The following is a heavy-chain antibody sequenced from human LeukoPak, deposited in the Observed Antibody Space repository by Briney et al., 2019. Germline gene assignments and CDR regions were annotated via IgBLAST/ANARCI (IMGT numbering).Heavy chain of an antibody. CDR1: GGSISSSNW. V-gene: IGHV4-4*02. J-gene: IGHJ3*02. D-gene: IGHD3-16*01. CDR2: VYHSGST. Sequence: SETLSPTCAVSGGSISSSNWWSWVRQPPGKGLEWIGEVYHSGSTNYNPSLKSRLTISVDTSKNLFSLKLSSVTAADTAVYYCARVLWQNDAFDMWGQGTMVTVSS. CDR3: ARVLWQNDAFDM.